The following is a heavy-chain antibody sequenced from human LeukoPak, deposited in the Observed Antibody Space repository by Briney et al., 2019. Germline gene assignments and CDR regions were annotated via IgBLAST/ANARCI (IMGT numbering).Heavy chain of an antibody. Sequence: SETLSLTCTVSGGSISSSSYYWGWIRQPPGKGLEWIGSIYYSGSTNYNPSLKSRVTISVDTSKNQFSLKLSSVTAADTAVYYCARGWWSDLVRGVPSFVWDYWGQGTLVTVSS. J-gene: IGHJ4*02. CDR1: GGSISSSSYY. D-gene: IGHD3-10*01. CDR2: IYYSGST. V-gene: IGHV4-39*07. CDR3: ARGWWSDLVRGVPSFVWDY.